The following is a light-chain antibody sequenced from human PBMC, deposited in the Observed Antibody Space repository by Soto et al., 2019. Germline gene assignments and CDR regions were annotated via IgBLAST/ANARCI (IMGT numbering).Light chain of an antibody. CDR1: QSPLHSNGYNY. V-gene: IGKV2-28*01. CDR2: LGS. J-gene: IGKJ4*01. Sequence: DIVMTQSPLSLPVTPGEPASISCRSSQSPLHSNGYNYLDWYLQKPGQSPQLLIYLGSNRASGVPDRFSGSGSGTDFTLKISRVEAEDVGIYYCMQALQTPSFGGGTKVEIK. CDR3: MQALQTPS.